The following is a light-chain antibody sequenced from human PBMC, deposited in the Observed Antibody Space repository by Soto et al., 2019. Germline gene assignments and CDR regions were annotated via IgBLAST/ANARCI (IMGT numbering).Light chain of an antibody. CDR3: SSYAGSNIHYV. CDR2: EVS. Sequence: QSALTQPPSASGSPGQSVTISCTGSSSDVGGYNYVSWYQQHPGKAPKLMIYEVSKRPSGVPDRFSASKSGNTASLTVSGLQAEDEAEYYCSSYAGSNIHYVFGTGTKLTVL. J-gene: IGLJ1*01. CDR1: SSDVGGYNY. V-gene: IGLV2-8*01.